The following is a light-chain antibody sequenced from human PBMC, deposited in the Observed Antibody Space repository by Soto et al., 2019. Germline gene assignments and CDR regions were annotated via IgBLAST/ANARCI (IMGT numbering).Light chain of an antibody. CDR3: QQSYSAPYT. CDR2: TAS. CDR1: QRISSY. V-gene: IGKV1-39*01. J-gene: IGKJ2*01. Sequence: DIQMTQSPSSLSASVGDRVTITCRASQRISSYLNWYQQEPRKAHKLLIYTASSLRSGVPSRFSGSESGTVFTLTISSLQPEDFATYYCQQSYSAPYTFGQGIKLEIK.